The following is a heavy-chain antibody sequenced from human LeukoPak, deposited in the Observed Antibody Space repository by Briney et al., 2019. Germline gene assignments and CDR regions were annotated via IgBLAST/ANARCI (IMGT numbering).Heavy chain of an antibody. Sequence: LEWMGWISAYNGVTKYAQKLQGRVTLTTDTSTNTAYMEVRSLRSDDTAVYYCALGPEYFQHWGQGTLVTVSS. CDR2: ISAYNGVT. D-gene: IGHD3-16*01. CDR3: ALGPEYFQH. V-gene: IGHV1-18*01. J-gene: IGHJ1*01.